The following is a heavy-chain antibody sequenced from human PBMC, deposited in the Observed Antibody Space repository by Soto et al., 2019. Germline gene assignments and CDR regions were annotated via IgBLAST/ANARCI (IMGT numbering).Heavy chain of an antibody. CDR2: ISSSSSYI. CDR3: ASDIGYISSGGVVY. CDR1: GFTFSSYT. J-gene: IGHJ4*02. Sequence: EVQLVESGGGLVKPGGSLRLSCAASGFTFSSYTMNWVRQAPGKGLEWVSSISSSSSYIYYADSVKGRFTISRDNAKNSLYLQMSSLSDEDTAVYYCASDIGYISSGGVVYWGQGTLVTVSS. D-gene: IGHD6-13*01. V-gene: IGHV3-21*01.